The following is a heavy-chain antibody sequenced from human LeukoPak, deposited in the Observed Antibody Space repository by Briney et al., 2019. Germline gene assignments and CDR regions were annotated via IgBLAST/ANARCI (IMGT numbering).Heavy chain of an antibody. CDR1: GGSISGYY. Sequence: SETLSLTCTVSGGSISGYYWSWIRQPPGKGLEWIGYIYSSGSTDYNPSLKSRVTISVDTSKNQFSLKLSSVTAADTAVYYCARQEQQLIYNWFDPWGQGTLVTVSS. CDR3: ARQEQQLIYNWFDP. D-gene: IGHD6-13*01. J-gene: IGHJ5*02. V-gene: IGHV4-59*01. CDR2: IYSSGST.